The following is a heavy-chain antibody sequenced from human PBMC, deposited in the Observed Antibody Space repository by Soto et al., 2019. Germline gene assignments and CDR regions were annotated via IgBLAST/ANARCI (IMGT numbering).Heavy chain of an antibody. J-gene: IGHJ4*02. CDR1: GFTFSSYS. Sequence: GGSLRLSCAASGFTFSSYSMSWVRQAPGKGLEWVSGFRTGGDDGTTYYADSVKGRFTISRDNSKNTLFLQMNSLRAEDTAIYYCAKKVNSGPGSQYFDYWGQGNLVTVSS. CDR3: AKKVNSGPGSQYFDY. D-gene: IGHD3-10*01. V-gene: IGHV3-23*01. CDR2: FRTGGDDGTT.